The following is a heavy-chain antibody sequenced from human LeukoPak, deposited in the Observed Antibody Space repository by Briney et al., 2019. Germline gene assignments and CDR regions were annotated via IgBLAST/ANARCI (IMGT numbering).Heavy chain of an antibody. V-gene: IGHV4-34*01. CDR2: INHSGST. Sequence: PGGSLRLSCAASGFTFSSYAMSWVRQAPGKGLEWIGEINHSGSTNYNPSLKSRVTISVDTSKNQFSLKLSSVTAADTAVYYCARGSPAAGKVDYWGQGTLVTVSS. CDR3: ARGSPAAGKVDY. CDR1: GFTFSSYA. D-gene: IGHD6-13*01. J-gene: IGHJ4*02.